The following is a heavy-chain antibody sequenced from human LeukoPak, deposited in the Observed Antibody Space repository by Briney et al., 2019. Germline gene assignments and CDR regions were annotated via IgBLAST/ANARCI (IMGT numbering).Heavy chain of an antibody. CDR1: GGSISSSSFY. V-gene: IGHV4-39*01. J-gene: IGHJ5*02. CDR3: ARLGWNWFDP. Sequence: PSETLSLTCTVSGGSISSSSFYWGWIRQPPVKGLEWIGSIYYSGSTYHNPSLKSRVTISVDTSKDQFSLKLSSVTAADTAVYYCARLGWNWFDPWGQGNLVTVSS. D-gene: IGHD1-1*01. CDR2: IYYSGST.